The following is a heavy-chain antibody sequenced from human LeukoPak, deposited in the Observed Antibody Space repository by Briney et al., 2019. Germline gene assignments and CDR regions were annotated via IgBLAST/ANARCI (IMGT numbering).Heavy chain of an antibody. D-gene: IGHD3-16*02. CDR3: ARMDRLSATPTTDWFDP. J-gene: IGHJ5*02. CDR1: GYTFTSYG. CDR2: TNPKNGAT. Sequence: ASVKVSCKASGYTFTSYGINWVRQATGQGLEWMGWTNPKNGATGYAQKFQGRVTMTRDTSIGSAYMELSSLVSEDTAAYYCARMDRLSATPTTDWFDPWGQGTLVTVSS. V-gene: IGHV1-8*01.